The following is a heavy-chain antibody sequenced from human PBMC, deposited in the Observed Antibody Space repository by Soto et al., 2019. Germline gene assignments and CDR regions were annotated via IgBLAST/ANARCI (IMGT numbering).Heavy chain of an antibody. CDR1: GGSISSGDYY. V-gene: IGHV4-30-4*01. Sequence: QVQLQESGPGLVKPSQTLSLTCTVSGGSISSGDYYWSWIRQPPGTGLEWIGYIYYSGSTYYNPSLMSRLTLSVDTPKNQFSLKLSSVTAADTAVYYCARDPQGYCTNGVCYTGAFDICGQGTMVTVSS. J-gene: IGHJ3*02. CDR3: ARDPQGYCTNGVCYTGAFDI. CDR2: IYYSGST. D-gene: IGHD2-8*01.